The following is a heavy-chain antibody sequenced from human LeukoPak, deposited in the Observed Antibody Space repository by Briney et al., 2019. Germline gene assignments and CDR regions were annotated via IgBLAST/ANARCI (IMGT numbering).Heavy chain of an antibody. V-gene: IGHV4-38-2*02. CDR3: ARESTVTTNAANWFDP. D-gene: IGHD4-17*01. Sequence: PSETLSLTCTVSGYSISSGYYWGWIRQPPGKGLEWIGSIYHSGSTYYNPSLKSRVTISVDTSKNQFSLKLSSVTAADTAVYYCARESTVTTNAANWFDPWGHGTLVTVSS. CDR2: IYHSGST. CDR1: GYSISSGYY. J-gene: IGHJ5*02.